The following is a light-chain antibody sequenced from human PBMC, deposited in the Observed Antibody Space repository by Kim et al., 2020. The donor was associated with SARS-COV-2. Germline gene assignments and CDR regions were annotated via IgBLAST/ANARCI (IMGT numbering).Light chain of an antibody. V-gene: IGLV2-11*01. CDR1: TSDVGRYNY. CDR2: DVS. J-gene: IGLJ2*01. Sequence: QSALTQPRSVSGSPGQSVTISCTGTTSDVGRYNYVSWYQQYPGKAPKLMIYDVSKRPSGVPDRFSGSKSDITASLTISGLQAEDEADYYCCSYAGTYTLGVFGGGTQLTVL. CDR3: CSYAGTYTLGV.